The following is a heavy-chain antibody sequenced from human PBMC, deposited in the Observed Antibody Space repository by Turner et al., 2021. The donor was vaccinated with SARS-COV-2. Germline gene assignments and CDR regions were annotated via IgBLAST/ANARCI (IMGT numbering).Heavy chain of an antibody. CDR3: ARVVGGFGELGYYYYYGMDV. J-gene: IGHJ6*02. D-gene: IGHD3-10*01. Sequence: QVQLVQSGAEVKKPGSSVKVSCKASGGTFSTYAISWVRQAPGQGLEWMGGIIPTLGIANYAQKFQGRVTITADKSTSTAYMELSSLRSEDTAVYYCARVVGGFGELGYYYYYGMDVWGQGTTVTVSS. CDR1: GGTFSTYA. CDR2: IIPTLGIA. V-gene: IGHV1-69*10.